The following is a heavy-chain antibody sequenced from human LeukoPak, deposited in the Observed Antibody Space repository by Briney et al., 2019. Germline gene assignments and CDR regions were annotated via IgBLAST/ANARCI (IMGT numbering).Heavy chain of an antibody. CDR3: ASLVRDYDSSGYYYMNNYFDY. CDR2: INHSGST. V-gene: IGHV4-34*01. Sequence: SETLSLTCAVYGGSFSGYYWSWIRQPPGKGLEWIGEINHSGSTNYNPSLKSRVTISVDTSKNQFSLKPSSVTAADTAVYYCASLVRDYDSSGYYYMNNYFDYWGQGTLVTVSS. D-gene: IGHD3-22*01. J-gene: IGHJ4*02. CDR1: GGSFSGYY.